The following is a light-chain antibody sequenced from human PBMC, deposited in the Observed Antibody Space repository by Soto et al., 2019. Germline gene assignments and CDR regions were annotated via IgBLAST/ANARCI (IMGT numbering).Light chain of an antibody. Sequence: DIVMTQSPLSLPVIPGESASISCRSSQSLLYRNGYNYLDWYLQKPGQSPQLLIYLGSNRASGVPDRFSGSISGTDVTLKISRVEAEDVGVYYCMQALPSPRTFGQGTKVEIK. CDR2: LGS. J-gene: IGKJ1*01. CDR3: MQALPSPRT. V-gene: IGKV2-28*01. CDR1: QSLLYRNGYNY.